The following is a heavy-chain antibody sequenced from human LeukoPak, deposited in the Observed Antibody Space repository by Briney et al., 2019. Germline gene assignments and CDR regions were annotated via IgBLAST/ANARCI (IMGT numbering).Heavy chain of an antibody. CDR3: AREMTAVTNGAFDI. J-gene: IGHJ3*02. Sequence: PSETLSLTCTVSGGSIRSYWSWIRQPAGKGLEWIGRIYGSGSTDYNPSLKSRVTMSIDTSKNQFSLKLSSVTAADTAVYYCAREMTAVTNGAFDIWGQGTMVTVSS. CDR1: GGSIRSY. V-gene: IGHV4-4*07. D-gene: IGHD4-17*01. CDR2: IYGSGST.